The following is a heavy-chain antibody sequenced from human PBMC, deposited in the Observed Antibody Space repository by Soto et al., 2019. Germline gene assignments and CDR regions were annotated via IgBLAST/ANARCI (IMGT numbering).Heavy chain of an antibody. CDR2: INHSGST. CDR1: GGSFSGYY. Sequence: QVQLQQWGAGLLKPSETLSLTCAVYGGSFSGYYWSWIRQPPGKGLEWIGEINHSGSTNYNPYLKSRVTISVDTSKNQFSLKLSSVTAADTAVYYCARGRSIKAPVTTFIVYIDVWGKGTTVTVSS. CDR3: ARGRSIKAPVTTFIVYIDV. V-gene: IGHV4-34*01. J-gene: IGHJ6*03. D-gene: IGHD4-4*01.